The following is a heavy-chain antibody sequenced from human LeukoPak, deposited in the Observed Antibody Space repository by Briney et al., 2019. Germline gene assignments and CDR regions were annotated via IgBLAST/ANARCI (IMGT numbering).Heavy chain of an antibody. D-gene: IGHD6-19*01. CDR2: ISSSGSYK. CDR1: GFTFSSYN. Sequence: PGGSLRLSCAASGFTFSSYNMNWIRQPPGKGLEWVSSISSSGSYKYYADSVKGRITISRDNAKNSLYLQMNSRRAEDTAVYYCASLAVTYYYYYGMDVWGQGTTVTVSS. J-gene: IGHJ6*02. V-gene: IGHV3-21*01. CDR3: ASLAVTYYYYYGMDV.